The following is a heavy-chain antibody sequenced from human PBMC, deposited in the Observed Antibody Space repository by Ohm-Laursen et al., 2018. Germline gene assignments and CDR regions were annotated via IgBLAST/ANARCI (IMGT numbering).Heavy chain of an antibody. V-gene: IGHV4-59*08. CDR3: ARSLAVADSDAFDI. Sequence: GTLSLTCTVSGDSISRYFWSWIRQPPGKALEWIGYIHQSGSTNYNPSLKSRVTISVDTSKNQFSLKLSSVTAADTAVYYCARSLAVADSDAFDIWGQGTTVTVSS. J-gene: IGHJ3*02. CDR2: IHQSGST. D-gene: IGHD6-19*01. CDR1: GDSISRYF.